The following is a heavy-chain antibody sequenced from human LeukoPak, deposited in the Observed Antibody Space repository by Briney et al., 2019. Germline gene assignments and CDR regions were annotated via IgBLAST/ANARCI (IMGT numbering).Heavy chain of an antibody. CDR2: IYTSGST. CDR3: AREMTTVTNPASRVDY. Sequence: SETLSLTCTVSGGSISSYYWSWIRQPAGKGLEWIGRIYTSGSTNYNPPLKSRVTMSVDTSKNQFSLKLSSVTAADTAVYYCAREMTTVTNPASRVDYWGQGTLVTVSS. J-gene: IGHJ4*02. V-gene: IGHV4-4*07. CDR1: GGSISSYY. D-gene: IGHD4-17*01.